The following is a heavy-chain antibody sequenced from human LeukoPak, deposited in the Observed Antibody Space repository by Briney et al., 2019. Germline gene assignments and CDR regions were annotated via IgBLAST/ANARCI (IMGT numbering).Heavy chain of an antibody. Sequence: GGSLRLSCAASAFSFSDYNMNWVRQAPGKGLEWVSSISTSSSYIYYADSVKGRFTISRDNAKNSLYLQMNSLRAEDTAVYYCAKGSIYSYGSHFDYWGQGTLVTVSS. CDR1: AFSFSDYN. CDR3: AKGSIYSYGSHFDY. CDR2: ISTSSSYI. J-gene: IGHJ4*02. V-gene: IGHV3-21*01. D-gene: IGHD5-18*01.